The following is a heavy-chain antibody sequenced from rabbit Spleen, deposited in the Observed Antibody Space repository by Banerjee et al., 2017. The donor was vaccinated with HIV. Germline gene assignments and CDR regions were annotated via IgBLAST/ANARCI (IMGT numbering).Heavy chain of an antibody. CDR1: GVSFSGDSFSGDSY. J-gene: IGHJ4*01. CDR2: IDSGSSGFT. V-gene: IGHV1S40*01. Sequence: QSLEESGGDLVKPGASLTLTCIASGVSFSGDSFSGDSYMCWVRQAPGKGLEWIACIDSGSSGFTYFASWAKGRFTISKTSSTTVTLQMTSLTAADTATYFCARGSAAMTMVITGFYFNLWGPGTLVTVS. D-gene: IGHD2-1*01. CDR3: ARGSAAMTMVITGFYFNL.